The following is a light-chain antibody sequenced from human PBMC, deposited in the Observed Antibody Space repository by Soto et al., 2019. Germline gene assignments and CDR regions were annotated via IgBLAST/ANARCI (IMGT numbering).Light chain of an antibody. V-gene: IGLV2-8*01. Sequence: QSALTQPPSASGSPGQSVTISCTGTSSDVGAYKYVSWYQQYPGKAPKLMIYEVSKRPSGVPDRFSGSKSVNTASLTVSGLQAEDEADYYYTSYVGSNIWVFGGGTKVTVL. CDR2: EVS. J-gene: IGLJ3*02. CDR1: SSDVGAYKY. CDR3: TSYVGSNIWV.